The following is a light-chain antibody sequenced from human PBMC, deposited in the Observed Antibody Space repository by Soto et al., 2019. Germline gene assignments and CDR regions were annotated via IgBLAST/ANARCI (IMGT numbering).Light chain of an antibody. CDR1: QSLTNSF. J-gene: IGKJ5*01. Sequence: EFVLTQSPGTLSLSPGERATLSCRASQSLTNSFIAWYQQKPGQAPRLLIYEASSRATGIPDRFSGSGSGTDFTLTISRLEPEDFAVYYCQHYVSPPITCGQGTRLEIK. CDR3: QHYVSPPIT. V-gene: IGKV3-20*01. CDR2: EAS.